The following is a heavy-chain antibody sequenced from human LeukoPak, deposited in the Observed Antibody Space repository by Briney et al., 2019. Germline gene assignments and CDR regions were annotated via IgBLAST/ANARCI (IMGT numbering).Heavy chain of an antibody. V-gene: IGHV3-74*01. CDR1: GFTFSSYW. J-gene: IGHJ4*02. CDR3: AKAVMVALAELGY. D-gene: IGHD3-22*01. Sequence: GGSLRLSCAASGFTFSSYWMHWVRQAPGKGLVWVSRINSDGSSTSYADSVKGRFTISRDNAKNTLYLQMNSLGAEDTAVYYCAKAVMVALAELGYWGQGTLVTVSS. CDR2: INSDGSST.